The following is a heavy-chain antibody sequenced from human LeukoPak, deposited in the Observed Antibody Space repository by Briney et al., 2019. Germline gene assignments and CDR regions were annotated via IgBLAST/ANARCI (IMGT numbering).Heavy chain of an antibody. CDR3: ARSGESDYSNYD. Sequence: SQTLSLTCTVSGGSISSGGYYWSWIRQHPGKGLEWIGYIYYSGSTYYNPSLKSLVTISVDTSKNQFSLKLISVTAADTAVYYCARSGESDYSNYDWGQGTLVTVSS. D-gene: IGHD4-11*01. CDR2: IYYSGST. J-gene: IGHJ4*02. CDR1: GGSISSGGYY. V-gene: IGHV4-31*01.